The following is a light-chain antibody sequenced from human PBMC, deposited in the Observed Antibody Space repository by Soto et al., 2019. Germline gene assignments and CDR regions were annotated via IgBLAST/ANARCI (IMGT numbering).Light chain of an antibody. Sequence: QSALTPPASVSGSPGQSITISCTGTSSEIGVYDYVSWYQQHPGKAPKLIIYEVTNRPSGLSNRFSGSKSDNTASLTISGLQDEDEADYYCVSHISVAYRSIYVFGTGTKVTVL. CDR2: EVT. V-gene: IGLV2-14*01. CDR3: VSHISVAYRSIYV. J-gene: IGLJ1*01. CDR1: SSEIGVYDY.